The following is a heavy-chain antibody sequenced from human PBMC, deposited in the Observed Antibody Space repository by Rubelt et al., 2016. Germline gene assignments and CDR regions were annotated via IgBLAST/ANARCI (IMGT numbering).Heavy chain of an antibody. CDR1: GGSFSGYY. V-gene: IGHV4-34*01. Sequence: QVQLQQWGAGLLKPSETLSLTCAVYGGSFSGYYWSWIRQPPGKGLEWIGEINHSGSTNYNPSLKSRVTISVDTSKNQFSLKLSSVTAADTAVYYCARGRIAAAGTCDYWGQGTLVTVSS. CDR2: INHSGST. D-gene: IGHD6-13*01. J-gene: IGHJ4*02. CDR3: ARGRIAAAGTCDY.